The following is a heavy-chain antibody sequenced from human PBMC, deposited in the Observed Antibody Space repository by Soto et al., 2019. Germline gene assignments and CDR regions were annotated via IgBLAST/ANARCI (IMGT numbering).Heavy chain of an antibody. J-gene: IGHJ1*01. CDR2: IAYDGSNK. Sequence: QVQLVESGGGVVQPGRSLRLSCVASGFTFSSYGMHWVRQAPGKWLEWVAVIAYDGSNKYYADSVKGRFTISRDNYQNTLFLHMDRLRAEDTAVYFCATDNWVSLSCYRLYKWVGHWGQGSQITVSS. CDR3: ATDNWVSLSCYRLYKWVGH. D-gene: IGHD2-2*01. V-gene: IGHV3-30*03. CDR1: GFTFSSYG.